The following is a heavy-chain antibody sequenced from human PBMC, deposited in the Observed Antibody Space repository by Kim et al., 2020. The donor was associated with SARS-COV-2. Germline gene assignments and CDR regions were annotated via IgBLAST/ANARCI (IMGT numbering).Heavy chain of an antibody. CDR1: GYTFTSYA. V-gene: IGHV1-3*01. D-gene: IGHD6-6*01. CDR3: ARGKGQITARYYYYGMDV. Sequence: ASVKVSCKASGYTFTSYAMHWVRQAPGQRLEWMGWINAGNGNTKYSQKFQGRVTITRDTSASTAYMELSSLRSEDTAVYYCARGKGQITARYYYYGMDVWGQGTTVTVSS. J-gene: IGHJ6*02. CDR2: INAGNGNT.